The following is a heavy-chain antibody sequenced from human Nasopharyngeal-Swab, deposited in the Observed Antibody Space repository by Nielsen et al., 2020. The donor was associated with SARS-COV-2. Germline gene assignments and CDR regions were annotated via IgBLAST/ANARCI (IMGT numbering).Heavy chain of an antibody. D-gene: IGHD2-15*01. Sequence: ASVKVSCKASGYTFINHDINWVRQSTGQGLEWMGWMNPNSGNTAYAQKFQGRVTMTRDSSISTAYMDLRSLTSEDTAVYFCARGPRYCSGGRCYIHFDYWGQGTLVTVSS. CDR3: ARGPRYCSGGRCYIHFDY. CDR2: MNPNSGNT. J-gene: IGHJ4*02. V-gene: IGHV1-8*01. CDR1: GYTFINHD.